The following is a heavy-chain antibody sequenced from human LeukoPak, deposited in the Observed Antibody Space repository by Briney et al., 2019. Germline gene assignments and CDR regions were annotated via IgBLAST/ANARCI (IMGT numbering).Heavy chain of an antibody. Sequence: GGSLRLSCAASGFTFSDNYMSWVRQAPGKGLEWISYISGTSTYTDYADSVKGRFTISRDNANNLLYLHMTSLRADDTAVYYCAKEMTGGWPFDYWGQGTLVTVSS. CDR2: ISGTSTYT. J-gene: IGHJ4*02. D-gene: IGHD6-19*01. CDR1: GFTFSDNY. V-gene: IGHV3-11*05. CDR3: AKEMTGGWPFDY.